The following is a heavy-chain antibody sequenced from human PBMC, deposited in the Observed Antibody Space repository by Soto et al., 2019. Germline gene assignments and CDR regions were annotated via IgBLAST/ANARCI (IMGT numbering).Heavy chain of an antibody. CDR1: GFTFSSYS. D-gene: IGHD2-2*01. V-gene: IGHV3-48*02. Sequence: GGSLRLSCAASGFTFSSYSMNWVRQAPGKGLEWVSYISSSSSTIYYADSVKGRFTISRDNAKNSLYLQMNSLRDEDTAVYYCAREDDCSSTSCYVYYYYGMDVWGQGTTVTVSS. CDR2: ISSSSSTI. J-gene: IGHJ6*02. CDR3: AREDDCSSTSCYVYYYYGMDV.